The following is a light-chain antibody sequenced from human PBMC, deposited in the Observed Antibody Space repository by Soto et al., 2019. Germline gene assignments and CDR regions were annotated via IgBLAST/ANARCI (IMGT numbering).Light chain of an antibody. Sequence: DIQLTQSPSFLSASVGDRVTITCRASQDINNFLAWYQQKPGKAPKLQIYTASSLQRGVPSRFSGCGSGTEFALTISSLLPEDVGTYYCQHLNNHPLSFGGGTKVEI. CDR2: TAS. CDR1: QDINNF. V-gene: IGKV1-9*01. CDR3: QHLNNHPLS. J-gene: IGKJ4*01.